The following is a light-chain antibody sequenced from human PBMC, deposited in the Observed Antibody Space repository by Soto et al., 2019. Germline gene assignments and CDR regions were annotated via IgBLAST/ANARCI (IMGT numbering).Light chain of an antibody. CDR2: GAS. CDR3: QQYGSSPWT. V-gene: IGKV3-20*01. Sequence: PGERATLSCRASQSVSSSYLAWYQQKPGQAPRLLIYGASSRATGIPDRFSGSGSGTDFTLTISRLEPEDSAVYYCQQYGSSPWTFGQGTKVDIK. CDR1: QSVSSSY. J-gene: IGKJ1*01.